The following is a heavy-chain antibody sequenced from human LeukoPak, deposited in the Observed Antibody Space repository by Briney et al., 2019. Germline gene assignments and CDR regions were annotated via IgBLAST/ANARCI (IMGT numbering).Heavy chain of an antibody. V-gene: IGHV3-48*01. D-gene: IGHD5-12*01. CDR2: MTGTSTTF. Sequence: GGSLRLSCEVSGFSFPNYAMTWVRQVPGKGLEWIAYMTGTSTTFYYADSVKGRFTISRDNARNSLFLQMNSLTVEDTAVYYCARSLSGYDPLSAFWGHGTRVTVS. CDR1: GFSFPNYA. J-gene: IGHJ4*01. CDR3: ARSLSGYDPLSAF.